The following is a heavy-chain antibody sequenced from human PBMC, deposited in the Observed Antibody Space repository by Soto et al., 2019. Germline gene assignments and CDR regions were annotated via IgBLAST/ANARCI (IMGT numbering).Heavy chain of an antibody. J-gene: IGHJ4*02. CDR3: ARDLTNYDILTGYIY. CDR2: IKQDGSEK. Sequence: PGGSLRLSCAASGFTFSSYWMSWVRQAPGKGLEWVANIKQDGSEKYYVDSVKGRFTISRDNAKNSLYLQMNSLRAEDTAVYYCARDLTNYDILTGYIYWGQGTLVTVSS. V-gene: IGHV3-7*03. CDR1: GFTFSSYW. D-gene: IGHD3-9*01.